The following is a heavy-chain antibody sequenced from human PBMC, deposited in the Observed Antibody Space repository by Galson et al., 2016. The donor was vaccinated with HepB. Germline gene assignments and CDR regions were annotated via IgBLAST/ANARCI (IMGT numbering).Heavy chain of an antibody. CDR3: ARQGSYYLGYFDY. CDR2: INAGNGNT. J-gene: IGHJ4*02. CDR1: GYTFTSYA. V-gene: IGHV1-3*01. Sequence: SVKVSCKASGYTFTSYAMHWVRQAPGQRLEWMGWINAGNGNTKFSQNFQGRVTVTGDTSASTAYMELSSLRSEDTAVYYCARQGSYYLGYFDYWGQGTLVTVSS. D-gene: IGHD1-26*01.